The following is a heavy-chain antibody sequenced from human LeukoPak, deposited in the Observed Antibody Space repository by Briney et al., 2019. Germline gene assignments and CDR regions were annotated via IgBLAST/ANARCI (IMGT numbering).Heavy chain of an antibody. CDR2: INGDGGRA. D-gene: IGHD5-24*01. CDR3: ARDFGDGQFDY. V-gene: IGHV3-64D*06. Sequence: GGSLRLSCSASGFTFTGYAMHWVRQAPGKGLEHVSGINGDGGRAYYVDSVRDKFTISRDNSKNTLYLEMSSLRTEDTAVYYCARDFGDGQFDYWGQGTLVTVSS. J-gene: IGHJ4*02. CDR1: GFTFTGYA.